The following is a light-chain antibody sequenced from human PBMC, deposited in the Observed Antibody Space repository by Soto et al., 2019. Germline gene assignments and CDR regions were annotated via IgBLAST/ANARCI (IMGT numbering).Light chain of an antibody. CDR3: QQYHNWPA. V-gene: IGKV3-15*01. Sequence: EIVMTQSPATLSVSPGERATLSCRASQSVFSSLAWFQQKPGQAPRLLIYGAATRATGIPARFRGSGSGTEFNLTISSLQSEDFAIYYCQQYHNWPAFGQGTKVDIK. CDR2: GAA. CDR1: QSVFSS. J-gene: IGKJ1*01.